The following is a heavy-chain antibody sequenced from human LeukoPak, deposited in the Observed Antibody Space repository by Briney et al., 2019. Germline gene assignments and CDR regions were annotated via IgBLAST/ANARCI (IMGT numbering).Heavy chain of an antibody. V-gene: IGHV3-23*01. D-gene: IGHD3-10*01. Sequence: ETGGPLRLSCAASGFTFSNYAMSWVRQAPGKGLEWVSAISGSGGSTYFADSVKGRFTISRDNSKNTLYLQMNSLRAGDTAVYYCAKVRGVYYGSGSYYDYWGQGTLVTVSS. CDR2: ISGSGGST. CDR3: AKVRGVYYGSGSYYDY. J-gene: IGHJ4*02. CDR1: GFTFSNYA.